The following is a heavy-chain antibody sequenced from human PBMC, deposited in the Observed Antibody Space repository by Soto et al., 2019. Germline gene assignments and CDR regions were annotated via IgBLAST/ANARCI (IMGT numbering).Heavy chain of an antibody. CDR2: IRPDNGNT. CDR3: ATSYGSGFDP. CDR1: GYPFAKYG. V-gene: IGHV1-18*04. D-gene: IGHD3-10*01. Sequence: QLQLVQSGAEVKRPGASVRVSCEASGYPFAKYGISWIRQAPGQGLEWMGWIRPDNGNTEYAQKFQGRVSMTRATSSNTAYLEVRSLRSDDTAMYYCATSYGSGFDPWGQGTLVSVSS. J-gene: IGHJ5*02.